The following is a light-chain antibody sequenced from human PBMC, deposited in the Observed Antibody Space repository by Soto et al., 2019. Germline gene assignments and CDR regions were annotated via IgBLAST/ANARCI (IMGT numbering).Light chain of an antibody. V-gene: IGKV1-39*01. CDR1: QSISSY. Sequence: DIRMPQSPSSLSAFVGDRVTITCRASQSISSYLNWYQQKPGKAPNLLIYATSSLQSGVPSRFSGSGSGTDFTLTISSLQAEDFATYFCQQTYSAPQTFGQGTKVDIK. J-gene: IGKJ1*01. CDR3: QQTYSAPQT. CDR2: ATS.